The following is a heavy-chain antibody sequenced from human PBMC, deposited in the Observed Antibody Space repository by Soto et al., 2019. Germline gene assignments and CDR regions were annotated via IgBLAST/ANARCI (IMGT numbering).Heavy chain of an antibody. CDR3: GRVPDY. V-gene: IGHV4-30-2*01. J-gene: IGHJ4*02. CDR2: IYHSGSI. CDR1: GGSISSGGYS. Sequence: SETLSLTCAVSGGSISSGGYSWSWIRQPPGKGLEWIGYIYHSGSIYYNPSLKSRVTISVDRSKNQFSLKLSSVTAADTAVYYCGRVPDYWGQGTLVTVSS.